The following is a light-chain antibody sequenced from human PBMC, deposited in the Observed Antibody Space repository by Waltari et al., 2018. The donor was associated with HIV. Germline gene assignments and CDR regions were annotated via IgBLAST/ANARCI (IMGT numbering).Light chain of an antibody. Sequence: NFMLTQPHSVSESPGKTVTISCTRTGGSLATNFEQWYHHRPGSPPTTVIYDNNKRPSGVPGRFSGSSDSSSNSASLTISGLKTEDEADYYCQSFETGTWVFGGGTKLTVL. CDR2: DNN. J-gene: IGLJ3*02. CDR3: QSFETGTWV. V-gene: IGLV6-57*01. CDR1: GGSLATNF.